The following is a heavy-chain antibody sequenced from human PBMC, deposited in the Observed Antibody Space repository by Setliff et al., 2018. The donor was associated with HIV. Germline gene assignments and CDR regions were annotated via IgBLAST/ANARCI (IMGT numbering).Heavy chain of an antibody. CDR3: ARDRESDDSSGYSGY. V-gene: IGHV3-74*01. CDR2: INTDGSST. CDR1: GFSFSSYW. J-gene: IGHJ4*02. D-gene: IGHD3-22*01. Sequence: PGGSLRLSCAASGFSFSSYWMHWVRQAPGKGLVWVSRINTDGSSTSYADSVKGRFTISRDNAKNSLYLQMNSLRAEDAAVYYCARDRESDDSSGYSGYWGQGTLVTVSS.